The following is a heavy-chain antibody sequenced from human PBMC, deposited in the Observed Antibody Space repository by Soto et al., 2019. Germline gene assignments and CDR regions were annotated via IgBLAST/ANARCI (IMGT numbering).Heavy chain of an antibody. V-gene: IGHV1-69*01. J-gene: IGHJ4*02. CDR3: ARGGEGYNFGAVY. CDR1: GGGNLRDYR. CDR2: IIPKLGSA. Sequence: QVQLVQSGAEMKKPGSSVQVSCKASGGGNLRDYRTTWVRQAPGQGLEWMGGIIPKLGSANYAQNFQGRVTITADESTGIVNMELRSLRSEDTAVYYCARGGEGYNFGAVYWGQGTPVTVSS. D-gene: IGHD5-12*01.